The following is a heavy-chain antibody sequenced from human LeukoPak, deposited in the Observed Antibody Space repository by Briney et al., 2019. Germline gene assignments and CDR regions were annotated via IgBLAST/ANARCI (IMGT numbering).Heavy chain of an antibody. J-gene: IGHJ4*02. V-gene: IGHV3-21*04. Sequence: GGSLRLSCAASGFTFSSYSMNWVRQAPGKGLEWVSSISSSSSYIYYADSVKGRFTISRDNSKNTLYLQMNSLRAEDTAVYYCASGTNGVWPHDYWGQGTLVTVSS. CDR1: GFTFSSYS. D-gene: IGHD2-8*01. CDR2: ISSSSSYI. CDR3: ASGTNGVWPHDY.